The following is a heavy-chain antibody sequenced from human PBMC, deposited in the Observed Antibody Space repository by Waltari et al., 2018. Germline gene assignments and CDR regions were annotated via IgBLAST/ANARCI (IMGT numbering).Heavy chain of an antibody. V-gene: IGHV3-23*01. J-gene: IGHJ4*02. CDR1: GFIFSSYA. D-gene: IGHD4-17*01. CDR3: AKDLDTVTTLRPDY. CDR2: SSGSGGST. Sequence: EVQLLESGGGLVQPGGSLRLSCAASGFIFSSYAMSWVRQAPGKGLGWVSASSGSGGSTYSAYSVKGRFTISRDNSKNTLYLQMNSLRAEDTAVYYCAKDLDTVTTLRPDYWGQGTLVTVSS.